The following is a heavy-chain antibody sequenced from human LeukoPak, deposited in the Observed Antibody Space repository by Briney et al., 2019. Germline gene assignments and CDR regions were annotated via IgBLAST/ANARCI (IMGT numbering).Heavy chain of an antibody. V-gene: IGHV4-59*11. CDR2: IYYSGST. CDR3: ARGVLLWFGEYFDY. J-gene: IGHJ4*02. CDR1: GGSISSHY. D-gene: IGHD3-10*01. Sequence: PSETLSLTCTVSGGSISSHYWSWIRQPPGKGLEWIGYIYYSGSTNYNPSLKSRVAISVDTSKNQFSLKLSSVTAADTAVYYCARGVLLWFGEYFDYWGQGTLVTVSS.